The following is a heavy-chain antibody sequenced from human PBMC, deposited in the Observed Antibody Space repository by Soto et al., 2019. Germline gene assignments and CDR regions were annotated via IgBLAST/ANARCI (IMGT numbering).Heavy chain of an antibody. CDR3: ARVTPGNNLYYFSGLDV. CDR1: GFTFGTYG. Sequence: QVHLVESGGGVVQPGRSLRLSCVASGFTFGTYGIHWVRQAPGKRLQWVALISYEGSNTYYADSVRGRFTISRDNAKNTLYLQMNSLRPEDSGVYFCARVTPGNNLYYFSGLDVWGQGTSVTVSS. D-gene: IGHD1-1*01. V-gene: IGHV3-30-3*01. CDR2: ISYEGSNT. J-gene: IGHJ6*02.